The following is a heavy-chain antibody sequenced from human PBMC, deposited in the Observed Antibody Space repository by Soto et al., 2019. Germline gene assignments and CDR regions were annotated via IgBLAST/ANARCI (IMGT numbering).Heavy chain of an antibody. D-gene: IGHD3-10*01. CDR2: IRNSGNTI. J-gene: IGHJ6*02. CDR3: ARDKPAYYGYNYYGMDV. Sequence: EVQLVESGGGLAQPGGSLRLSCASFDFTFSAYEMNWVRQAPGKGLEWISYIRNSGNTINYADSVRGRFTISRDNAKSSLYLQMNSLRAEDTAVYYCARDKPAYYGYNYYGMDVWGQGTTVTVSS. V-gene: IGHV3-48*03. CDR1: DFTFSAYE.